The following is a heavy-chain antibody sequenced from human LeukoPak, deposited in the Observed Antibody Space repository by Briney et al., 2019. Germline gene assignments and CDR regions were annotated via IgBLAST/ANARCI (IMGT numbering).Heavy chain of an antibody. D-gene: IGHD3-10*01. CDR2: IYYSGGT. Sequence: SETLSLTCTVSGGSISSYYWSWIRQPPGKGLEWMGYIYYSGGTNYNPPLKRRVTISVGTSKNQFSLKLSSVTAADTAVYYCARDLYPEYYYYMDVWGKGTTVTVSS. CDR3: ARDLYPEYYYYMDV. V-gene: IGHV4-59*01. CDR1: GGSISSYY. J-gene: IGHJ6*03.